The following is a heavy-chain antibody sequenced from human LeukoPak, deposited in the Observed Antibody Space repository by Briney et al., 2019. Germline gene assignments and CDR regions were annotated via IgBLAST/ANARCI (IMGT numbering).Heavy chain of an antibody. J-gene: IGHJ4*02. CDR3: ARGAGQEWLSDYFDN. CDR1: GFTFSSYA. CDR2: ISYDGSNK. D-gene: IGHD3-3*01. Sequence: GGSLRLSCAASGFTFSSYAMHWVRQAPGKGLEWVAVISYDGSNKYYADSVKGRFTISRDNSKNTLYLQMNSLRAEDTAVYYCARGAGQEWLSDYFDNWGQGTLVTVSS. V-gene: IGHV3-30*01.